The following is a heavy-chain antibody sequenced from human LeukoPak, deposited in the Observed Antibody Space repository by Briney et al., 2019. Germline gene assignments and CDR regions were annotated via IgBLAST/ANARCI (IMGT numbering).Heavy chain of an antibody. CDR1: GGTFSSYA. CDR3: AADSSGYYSRADY. V-gene: IGHV1-69*04. J-gene: IGHJ4*02. Sequence: ASVKVSCKASGGTFSSYAISWVRQAPGQGLEWMGRIIPILGIANYAQKFQGRVTITADKPTSTAYMELSSLRSEDTAVYYCAADSSGYYSRADYWGQGTLVTVSS. D-gene: IGHD3-22*01. CDR2: IIPILGIA.